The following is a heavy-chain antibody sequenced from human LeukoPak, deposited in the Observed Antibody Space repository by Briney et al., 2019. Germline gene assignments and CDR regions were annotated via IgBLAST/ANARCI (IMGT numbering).Heavy chain of an antibody. V-gene: IGHV1-18*01. Sequence: ASVKVSCKASGYTFTSYGISWVRQAPGQGLEWMGWISAYNGNTNYAQKLQGGVTMTTDTSTSTAYMELRSLRSDDTAVYYCARDQELRFLEWLSPLGYWGQGTLVTVSS. D-gene: IGHD3-3*01. CDR3: ARDQELRFLEWLSPLGY. CDR2: ISAYNGNT. CDR1: GYTFTSYG. J-gene: IGHJ4*02.